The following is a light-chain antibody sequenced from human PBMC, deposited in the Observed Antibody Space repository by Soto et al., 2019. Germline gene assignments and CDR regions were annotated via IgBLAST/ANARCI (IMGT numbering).Light chain of an antibody. CDR1: SSNIGGNS. CDR3: GSWDSSLSAYV. CDR2: DDN. Sequence: QSVMTQPPSVSAAPGQTVTISCSGSSSNIGGNSVSWYQQLPGTAPKLLIYDDNKRPSGIPDRFSGPKSGTSATLGITGFQTGDEADYYCGSWDSSLSAYVFGTGTKVTVL. J-gene: IGLJ1*01. V-gene: IGLV1-51*01.